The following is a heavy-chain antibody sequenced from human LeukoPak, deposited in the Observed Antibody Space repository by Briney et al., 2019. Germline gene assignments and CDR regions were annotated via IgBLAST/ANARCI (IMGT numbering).Heavy chain of an antibody. J-gene: IGHJ4*02. D-gene: IGHD3-16*02. Sequence: SETLSLTCTVSGGSISSYYWSWIRQPPGKGLEWIGYIYYSGSTNYNPSLKSRVTISVDTSKNQFSLKLSSVTAADTAVYYCARVPDYVWGSYRYGYLDYWGQGTLVTVSS. V-gene: IGHV4-59*01. CDR1: GGSISSYY. CDR2: IYYSGST. CDR3: ARVPDYVWGSYRYGYLDY.